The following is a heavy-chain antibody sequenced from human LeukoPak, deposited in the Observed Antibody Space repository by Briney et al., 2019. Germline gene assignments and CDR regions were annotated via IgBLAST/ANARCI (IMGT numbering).Heavy chain of an antibody. Sequence: SVKVSCKASGGTFSSYAISWVRQAPGQGLEWMGEIIPIFGTANYAQKFQGRVTITADKSTSTAYMEPSSLRSEDTAVYYCARAYCSSTSCLADAFDIWGQGTMVTVSS. CDR3: ARAYCSSTSCLADAFDI. CDR1: GGTFSSYA. D-gene: IGHD2-2*01. V-gene: IGHV1-69*06. CDR2: IIPIFGTA. J-gene: IGHJ3*02.